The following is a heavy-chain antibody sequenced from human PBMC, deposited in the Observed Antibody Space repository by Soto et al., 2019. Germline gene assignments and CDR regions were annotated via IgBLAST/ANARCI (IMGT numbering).Heavy chain of an antibody. CDR1: GDSFASYW. V-gene: IGHV5-51*01. Sequence: GQSMKVSRRGAGDSFASYWSGWVSQMPKKGLEWMGIIYPGDSVARYSPSFQCQVTISADKSISTAYLQWSSLKASDTAMYYCARRGPYCSGGSCYPKNYYSGMDVWGQGTTVTVSS. D-gene: IGHD2-15*01. CDR2: IYPGDSVA. J-gene: IGHJ6*02. CDR3: ARRGPYCSGGSCYPKNYYSGMDV.